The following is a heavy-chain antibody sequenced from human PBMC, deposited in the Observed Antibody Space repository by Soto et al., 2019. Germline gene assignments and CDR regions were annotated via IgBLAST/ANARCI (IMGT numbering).Heavy chain of an antibody. J-gene: IGHJ4*02. Sequence: GASVKVSCKASGFTFTSSAVQWVRQARGRRLEWIGWIVVGSGNTNYAQKFQERVTITRDMSTSTAYMELSSLRSEDTAVYYCAADLTGTTGPDYWGQGTLVTVSS. D-gene: IGHD1-7*01. V-gene: IGHV1-58*01. CDR1: GFTFTSSA. CDR3: AADLTGTTGPDY. CDR2: IVVGSGNT.